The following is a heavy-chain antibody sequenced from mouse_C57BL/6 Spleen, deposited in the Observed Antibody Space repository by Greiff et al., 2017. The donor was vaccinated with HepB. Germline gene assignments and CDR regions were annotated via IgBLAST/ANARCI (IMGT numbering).Heavy chain of an antibody. CDR3: ARSPYSKDSYWYFDV. CDR1: GYTFTSYW. V-gene: IGHV1-52*01. Sequence: QVQLQQPGAELVRPGSSVKLSCKASGYTFTSYWMHWVKQRPIQGLEWIGNIDPSDSDTHYNQKFKDKATLTVDKSSSTAYMQLSSLTSEDSAVYYWARSPYSKDSYWYFDVWGTGTTVTVSS. CDR2: IDPSDSDT. J-gene: IGHJ1*03. D-gene: IGHD2-5*01.